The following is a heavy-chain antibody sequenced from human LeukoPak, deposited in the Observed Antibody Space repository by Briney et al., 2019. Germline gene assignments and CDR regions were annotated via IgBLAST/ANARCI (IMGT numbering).Heavy chain of an antibody. CDR3: ARHWGYYGSGSHRAFDI. J-gene: IGHJ3*02. V-gene: IGHV5-51*01. D-gene: IGHD3-10*01. Sequence: GESLKISCKGSGYSFSDYWIGWVRQMPGKGLEWMGIIYPGDSNSKYSPSFQGQVIISADRSINTAYLQWGGLKASDTAMYYCARHWGYYGSGSHRAFDIWGQGTTVTVSS. CDR1: GYSFSDYW. CDR2: IYPGDSNS.